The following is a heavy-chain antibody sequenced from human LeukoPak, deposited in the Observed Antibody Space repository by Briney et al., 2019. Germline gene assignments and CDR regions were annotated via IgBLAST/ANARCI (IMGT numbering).Heavy chain of an antibody. Sequence: GGSLRLSCAASGFTFSNYSMNWVRQAPGKGLEWVSSISSSSSYIYYADSVKGRFTISRDNAKNSLYLQMNSLRAEDTAVYYCAREGEITIFGVVIGMVAFDIWGQGTMVTVSS. CDR2: ISSSSSYI. V-gene: IGHV3-21*01. CDR3: AREGEITIFGVVIGMVAFDI. CDR1: GFTFSNYS. D-gene: IGHD3-3*01. J-gene: IGHJ3*02.